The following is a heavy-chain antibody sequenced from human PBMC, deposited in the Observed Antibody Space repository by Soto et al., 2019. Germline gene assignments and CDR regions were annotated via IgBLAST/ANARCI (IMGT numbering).Heavy chain of an antibody. CDR3: ARSLAACETYHRESFDY. D-gene: IGHD6-25*01. J-gene: IGHJ4*02. CDR2: AEYTGIT. Sequence: QVQLQESGPGLVRPSETLSLTCSVSGDSMSNYYWTWIRQPPGKGLEWIGYAEYTGITNYNPSLKCRVTISVDTSKNHFSLKLSSMTAADTAMYYCARSLAACETYHRESFDYWGQGTLVTVSS. CDR1: GDSMSNYY. V-gene: IGHV4-59*01.